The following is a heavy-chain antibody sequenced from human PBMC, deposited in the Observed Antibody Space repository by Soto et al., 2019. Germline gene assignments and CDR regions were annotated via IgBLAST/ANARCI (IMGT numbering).Heavy chain of an antibody. CDR1: GFTFSSYA. V-gene: IGHV3-30-3*01. Sequence: PGGSLRLSCAASGFTFSSYAMHWVRQAPGKGLEWVAVISYDGSNKYYADSVKGRFTISRDNSKNTLYLQMNSLRAEDTAVYYCARDRRIQLRAFDIWGQGTMVTVSS. J-gene: IGHJ3*02. CDR3: ARDRRIQLRAFDI. CDR2: ISYDGSNK. D-gene: IGHD5-18*01.